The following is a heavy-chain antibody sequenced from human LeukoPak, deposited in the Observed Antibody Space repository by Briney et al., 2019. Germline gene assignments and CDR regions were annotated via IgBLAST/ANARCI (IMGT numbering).Heavy chain of an antibody. V-gene: IGHV3-30*18. Sequence: PGRSLGLSCAASGFTFSSYAVHWVRQAPGQGLEWVAHVSYDGNRKYYADSVTGRFTISRDNSKNTVDLQMNSLRAADTAVYYCAKVGWDQPPPLVDYWGQGTLVTVSS. D-gene: IGHD1-14*01. CDR1: GFTFSSYA. CDR2: VSYDGNRK. CDR3: AKVGWDQPPPLVDY. J-gene: IGHJ4*02.